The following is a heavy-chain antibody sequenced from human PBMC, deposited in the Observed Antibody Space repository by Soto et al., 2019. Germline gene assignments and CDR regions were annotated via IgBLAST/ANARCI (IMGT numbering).Heavy chain of an antibody. D-gene: IGHD6-6*01. CDR2: ISYDGSNK. CDR1: GFTFSSYG. CDR3: AKDRRVQYSSSSDGAEYFQH. V-gene: IGHV3-30*18. Sequence: QVQLVESGGGVVQPGRSLRLSYAASGFTFSSYGMHWVRQAPGKGLEWVAVISYDGSNKYYADSVKGRFTISRDNSKNTLYLQMNSLRAEDTAVYYCAKDRRVQYSSSSDGAEYFQHWGQGTLVTVSS. J-gene: IGHJ1*01.